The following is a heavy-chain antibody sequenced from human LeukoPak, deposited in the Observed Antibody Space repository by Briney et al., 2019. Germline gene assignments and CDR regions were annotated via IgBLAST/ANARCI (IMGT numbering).Heavy chain of an antibody. CDR1: GYTFTSYG. V-gene: IGHV1-18*01. J-gene: IGHJ4*02. CDR2: ISVYNGNT. Sequence: ASVKVSCKASGYTFTSYGISWVRQAPGQGLEWMGWISVYNGNTNYAQKLQGRVTMTTDTSTSTACMELRSLRSDDTAVYYCARDAYYGSGNYFDYWGQGTLVTVSS. D-gene: IGHD3-10*01. CDR3: ARDAYYGSGNYFDY.